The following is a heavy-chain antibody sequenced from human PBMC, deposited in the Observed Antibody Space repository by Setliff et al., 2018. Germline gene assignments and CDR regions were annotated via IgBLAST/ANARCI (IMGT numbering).Heavy chain of an antibody. CDR3: ARGRIAVAGTFWFDP. J-gene: IGHJ5*02. CDR2: LHTSGSI. V-gene: IGHV4-61*02. D-gene: IGHD6-19*01. CDR1: GGSISSGTYY. Sequence: PSETLSLTCTVSGGSISSGTYYWSWIRQPAGKGLEWIGRLHTSGSIDYNPSLMSRVSISVDTSKNQFSLKLRSVTAADTAVYYCARGRIAVAGTFWFDPWGQGTLVTVSS.